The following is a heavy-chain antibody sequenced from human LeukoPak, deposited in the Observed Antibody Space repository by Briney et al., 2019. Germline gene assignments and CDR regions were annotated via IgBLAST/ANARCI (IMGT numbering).Heavy chain of an antibody. D-gene: IGHD2/OR15-2a*01. CDR2: VYPAGSII. V-gene: IGHV5-51*01. J-gene: IGHJ5*02. CDR3: ARRRYFDTYLDP. Sequence: GESLKISCKGPEYDFANYWIGWVRQMPGRGLEWMGIVYPAGSIIHYSPSFQGHVTISVDRSVSTAYLQWTSLKASDSAMYFCARRRYFDTYLDPWGQGTLVTVSS. CDR1: EYDFANYW.